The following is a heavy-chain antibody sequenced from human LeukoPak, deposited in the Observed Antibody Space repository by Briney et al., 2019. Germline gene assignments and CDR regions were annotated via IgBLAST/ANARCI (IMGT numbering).Heavy chain of an antibody. CDR1: GFTFSSYG. CDR3: ARPSSSWYGYFDY. V-gene: IGHV3-33*01. CDR2: IWYDGSNK. J-gene: IGHJ4*02. Sequence: PGRSLGLSCAASGFTFSSYGMHWVRQAPGKGLEWVAVIWYDGSNKYYADSVKGRFTISRDNSKNTPYLQMNSLRAEDTAVYYCARPSSSWYGYFDYWGQGTLVTVSS. D-gene: IGHD6-13*01.